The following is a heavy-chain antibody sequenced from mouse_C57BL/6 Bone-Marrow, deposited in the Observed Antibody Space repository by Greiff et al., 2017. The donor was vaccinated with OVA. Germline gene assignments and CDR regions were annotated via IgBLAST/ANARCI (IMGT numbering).Heavy chain of an antibody. CDR2: IDPSDSYT. CDR1: GYTFTSYW. J-gene: IGHJ2*01. Sequence: VQVVESGAELVMPGASVKLSCKASGYTFTSYWMHWVKQRPGQGLEWIGEIDPSDSYTNYNQKFKGKSTLTVDKSSSTAYMQLSSLTSEDSAVYYCARSVVYWGQGTTLTVSS. D-gene: IGHD1-1*02. CDR3: ARSVVY. V-gene: IGHV1-69*01.